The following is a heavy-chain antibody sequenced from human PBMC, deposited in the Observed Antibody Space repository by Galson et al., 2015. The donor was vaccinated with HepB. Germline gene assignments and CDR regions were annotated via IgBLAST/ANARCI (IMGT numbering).Heavy chain of an antibody. J-gene: IGHJ5*02. V-gene: IGHV4-59*08. CDR3: ARHGGDSLVVPLHMFDP. CDR2: IYYSGST. D-gene: IGHD4-17*01. Sequence: SETLSLTCTVSGGSISSYYWSWIRQPPGKGLEWIGYIYYSGSTNYNPSLKSRVTISVDTSKNQFSLKLSSVTAADTAVYYCARHGGDSLVVPLHMFDPWGQGTLVTVSS. CDR1: GGSISSYY.